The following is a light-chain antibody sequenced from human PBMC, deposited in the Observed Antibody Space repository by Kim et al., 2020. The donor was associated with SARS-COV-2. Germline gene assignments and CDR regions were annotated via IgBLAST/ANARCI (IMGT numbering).Light chain of an antibody. CDR1: KMGYKY. Sequence: VSPGQNAGSTCYGDKMGYKYACWYQQKPGQSPVLVIYQDSKRPSGIPERFSGSNSGNTATLTISGTQAMDEADYYCQAWDSSTAVFGGGTQLTVL. CDR3: QAWDSSTAV. J-gene: IGLJ3*02. V-gene: IGLV3-1*01. CDR2: QDS.